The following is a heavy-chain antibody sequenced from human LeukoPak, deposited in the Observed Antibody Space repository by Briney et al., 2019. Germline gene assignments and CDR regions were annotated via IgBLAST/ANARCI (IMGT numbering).Heavy chain of an antibody. CDR3: AREGPGSSHLSDY. Sequence: PGGSLRLSCAASGFNFYSYSMNWVRQAPGKGLEWVSFISNGGSTMFYADSVKGRLTISRDMAKSSLYLQMNSLRAEDTAVYYCAREGPGSSHLSDYWGQGTVVTVSS. V-gene: IGHV3-48*01. CDR1: GFNFYSYS. J-gene: IGHJ4*02. CDR2: ISNGGSTM. D-gene: IGHD3-10*01.